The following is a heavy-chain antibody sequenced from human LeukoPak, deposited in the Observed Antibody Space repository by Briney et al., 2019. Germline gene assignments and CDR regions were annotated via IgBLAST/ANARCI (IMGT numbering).Heavy chain of an antibody. CDR2: INPNSGGT. J-gene: IGHJ4*02. V-gene: IGHV1-2*02. Sequence: ASVKVSCKASGYTFTGYYMHWVRQAPGQGLEWMGWINPNSGGTNYAQKFQGRVTMTRDTSISTAYMELRRLRSDDTAVYYYARDARVGHSYDLGEFDYWGQGTLVTVSS. CDR1: GYTFTGYY. CDR3: ARDARVGHSYDLGEFDY. D-gene: IGHD5-18*01.